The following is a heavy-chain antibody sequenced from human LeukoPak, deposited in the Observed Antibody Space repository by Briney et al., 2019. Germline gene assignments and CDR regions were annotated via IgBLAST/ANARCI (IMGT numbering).Heavy chain of an antibody. D-gene: IGHD3-10*01. CDR3: ASYYGSGSYYFDY. CDR2: IIPIFGTA. V-gene: IGHV1-69*05. CDR1: GGTFSSYA. J-gene: IGHJ4*02. Sequence: SVKVSCKASGGTFSSYAISWVRQAPGQGLEWMGGIIPIFGTANYAQKFQGRITITTDESTSTAYMELSSLRSEDTAVYYCASYYGSGSYYFDYWGQGTLVTVSS.